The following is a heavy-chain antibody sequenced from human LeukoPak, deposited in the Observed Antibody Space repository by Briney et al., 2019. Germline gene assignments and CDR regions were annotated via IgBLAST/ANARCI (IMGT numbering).Heavy chain of an antibody. CDR2: ISYDGSNK. CDR1: GFTFSSYG. V-gene: IGHV3-30*18. D-gene: IGHD2-15*01. J-gene: IGHJ4*02. CDR3: AKSEGYCSGGSCLGY. Sequence: GRSLRLSCAASGFTFSSYGMHWVRRAPGKGLEWVAVISYDGSNKYYADSVKGRFTISRDNSKNTLYLQMNSLRAEDTAVYYCAKSEGYCSGGSCLGYWGQGTLVTVSS.